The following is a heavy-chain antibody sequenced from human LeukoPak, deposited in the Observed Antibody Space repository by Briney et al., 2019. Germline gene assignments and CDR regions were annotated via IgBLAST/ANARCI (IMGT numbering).Heavy chain of an antibody. CDR3: ARDLGGGYSYGFYGSMDV. D-gene: IGHD5-18*01. CDR1: GYTFTTYY. V-gene: IGHV1-46*01. CDR2: INPSGGST. J-gene: IGHJ6*02. Sequence: ASVKVSCKASGYTFTTYYMHWVRQAPGQGLEWMGIINPSGGSTSYAQKFQGRVTITRDTSTSTVYMELSSLRSEDTAVYYCARDLGGGYSYGFYGSMDVWGQGTTVTVSS.